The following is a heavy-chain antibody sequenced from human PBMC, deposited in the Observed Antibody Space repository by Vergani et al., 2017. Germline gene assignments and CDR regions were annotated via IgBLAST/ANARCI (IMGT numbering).Heavy chain of an antibody. CDR2: ISSSSSYI. CDR3: ASGRGYSGKDDY. Sequence: EVQLVESGGGLVKPGGSLRLSCAASGFTFSSYSMNWVRQAPGKGLEWVSSISSSSSYIYYADSVKGRFTISRDNAKNSLYLQMNSLRAEDTAVYYCASGRGYSGKDDYWGQGTLVTVSS. CDR1: GFTFSSYS. D-gene: IGHD5-12*01. V-gene: IGHV3-21*01. J-gene: IGHJ4*02.